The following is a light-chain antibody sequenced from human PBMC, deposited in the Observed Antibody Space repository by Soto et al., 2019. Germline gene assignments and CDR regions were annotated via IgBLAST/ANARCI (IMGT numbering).Light chain of an antibody. CDR1: QGISRW. CDR3: QQAYSFPLT. Sequence: DIQMTQSPPSVSASVGDRVTITCRASQGISRWLGCYQQKPGEAPKLLIYAAYTLESGVPSRFSGSVSGTEFPLTITSLQSEDFATYFCQQAYSFPLTFGGGTKVEIQ. CDR2: AAY. V-gene: IGKV1D-12*01. J-gene: IGKJ4*01.